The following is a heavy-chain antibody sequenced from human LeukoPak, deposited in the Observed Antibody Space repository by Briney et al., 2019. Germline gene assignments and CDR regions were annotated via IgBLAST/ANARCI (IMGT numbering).Heavy chain of an antibody. V-gene: IGHV1-69*13. CDR2: IIPIFGTA. D-gene: IGHD2-2*02. CDR1: GGTFSSYA. Sequence: SVKVSCKASGGTFSSYAISWVRQAPGQGLEWMGGIIPIFGTANYAQKFQGRVTINAEESTSKAYMELSSLRSEDRAVYYCARAVVPAATPDAFDIWGQGTMVTVS. CDR3: ARAVVPAATPDAFDI. J-gene: IGHJ3*02.